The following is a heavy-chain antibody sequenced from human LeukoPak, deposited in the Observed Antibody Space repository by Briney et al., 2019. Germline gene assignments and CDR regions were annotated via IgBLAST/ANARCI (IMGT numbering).Heavy chain of an antibody. Sequence: GGSLRLSCAASGFTFSSYAMHWVRQAPGKGLEWEAVISYDGSNKYYADSVKGRFTISRDNSKNTLYLQMNSLRAEDTAVYYYARGRERVLLWFGELGYYFDYWGQGTLVTVSS. CDR3: ARGRERVLLWFGELGYYFDY. J-gene: IGHJ4*02. V-gene: IGHV3-30*04. CDR2: ISYDGSNK. CDR1: GFTFSSYA. D-gene: IGHD3-10*01.